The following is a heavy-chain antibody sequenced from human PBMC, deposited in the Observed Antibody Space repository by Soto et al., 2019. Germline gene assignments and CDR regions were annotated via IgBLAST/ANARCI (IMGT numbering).Heavy chain of an antibody. CDR2: IYYSGST. V-gene: IGHV4-59*01. Sequence: SETLPLTCTVSGGSSISYYWSWIRQPTGKGLEWIGYIYYSGSTNYNPSLKSRVTISVDTSKNQFSLKLSSVTAADTAVYYCARVGYDFWSGYYTGYYYYGMDVWGQGTTVTVSS. CDR1: GGSSISYY. J-gene: IGHJ6*02. CDR3: ARVGYDFWSGYYTGYYYYGMDV. D-gene: IGHD3-3*01.